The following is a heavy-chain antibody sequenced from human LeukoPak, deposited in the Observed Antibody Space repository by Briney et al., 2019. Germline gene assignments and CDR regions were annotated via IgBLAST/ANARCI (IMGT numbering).Heavy chain of an antibody. J-gene: IGHJ5*02. D-gene: IGHD3-9*01. CDR3: ARQEVVPAAIPSYDILTGYYTGGWFDP. CDR1: GFTFDDYA. CDR2: IYSGGST. Sequence: GGSLRLSCAASGFTFDDYAMHWVRQAPGKGLEWVSVIYSGGSTYYADSVKGRFTISRDNSKNTLYLQMNSLRAEDTAVYYCARQEVVPAAIPSYDILTGYYTGGWFDPWGQGTLVTVSS. V-gene: IGHV3-66*02.